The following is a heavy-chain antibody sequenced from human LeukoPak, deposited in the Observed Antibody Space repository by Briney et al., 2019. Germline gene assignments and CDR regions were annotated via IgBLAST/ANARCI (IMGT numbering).Heavy chain of an antibody. D-gene: IGHD2-15*01. CDR2: IYYSGST. CDR1: GGSISSGDYY. J-gene: IGHJ5*02. V-gene: IGHV4-30-4*01. Sequence: SETLSLTCTVSGGSISSGDYYWSWIRQPPGKGLEWIGYIYYSGSTYYNPSLKSRVTISVDTSKNQFFLKLSSVTAADTAVYYCAREAVVAARWFDPWGQGTLVTVSS. CDR3: AREAVVAARWFDP.